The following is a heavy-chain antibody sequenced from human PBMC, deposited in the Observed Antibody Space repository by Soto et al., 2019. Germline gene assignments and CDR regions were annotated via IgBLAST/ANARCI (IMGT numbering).Heavy chain of an antibody. CDR2: IYSGGST. CDR3: ARGPHVGISTS. J-gene: IGHJ4*02. CDR1: GFNVSSNY. D-gene: IGHD2-2*01. V-gene: IGHV3-53*01. Sequence: EVQLVESGGGLIQPGGSLRLSCAASGFNVSSNYMSWVRQAPGKGLEWLSVIYSGGSTYYADSVKGRFTISRDNSKNPLNLQMNALRVADTAVYYCARGPHVGISTSWGKGTFVTVAS.